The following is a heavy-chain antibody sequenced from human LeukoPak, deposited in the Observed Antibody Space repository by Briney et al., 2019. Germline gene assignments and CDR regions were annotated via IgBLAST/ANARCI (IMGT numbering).Heavy chain of an antibody. CDR1: GGSISSYY. V-gene: IGHV4-59*01. Sequence: PSETLSLTCTVSGGSISSYYWSWIRQPPGKGLEWIGYIYYSGSTNYNPSLKSRVTISVDTSKNQLSLKLSSVTAADTAVYYCARSRLSGGFDYWGQGTLVTVSS. CDR2: IYYSGST. CDR3: ARSRLSGGFDY. J-gene: IGHJ4*02. D-gene: IGHD3-10*02.